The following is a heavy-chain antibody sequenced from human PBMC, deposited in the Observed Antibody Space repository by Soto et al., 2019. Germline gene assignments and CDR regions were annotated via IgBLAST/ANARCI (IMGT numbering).Heavy chain of an antibody. CDR1: GIMSSGYG. J-gene: IGHJ4*02. CDR2: LNPILDLT. V-gene: IGHV1-69*09. Sequence: QEQVVQSGPAMKEPGSSVKVSCRASGIMSSGYGFSWVRQAPGQGLEWVGMLNPILDLTHYAQNLQGRVSLSVDKSTDTAYMEVTSLRLEDTAIYFCATMKRARLDYWGRGTVVTVSS. CDR3: ATMKRARLDY. D-gene: IGHD6-25*01.